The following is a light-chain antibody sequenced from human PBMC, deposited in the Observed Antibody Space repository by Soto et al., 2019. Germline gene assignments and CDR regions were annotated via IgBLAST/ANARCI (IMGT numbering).Light chain of an antibody. CDR2: EVS. CDR1: SSDVGGYKY. J-gene: IGLJ1*01. V-gene: IGLV2-14*01. CDR3: TSKTSTSPYV. Sequence: QSVLTQPASVSGSPGQPITISCTGTSSDVGGYKYVSWYQQHPGKAPKFLIYEVSNRPSGVSSRFSGSKSGNTASLTISGLQAEDEADYYCTSKTSTSPYVFGTGTKVTVL.